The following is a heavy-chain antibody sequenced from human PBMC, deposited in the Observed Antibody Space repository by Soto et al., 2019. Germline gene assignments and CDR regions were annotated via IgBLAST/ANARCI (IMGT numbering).Heavy chain of an antibody. J-gene: IGHJ4*02. CDR2: VSWNGSRT. V-gene: IGHV3-35*01. CDR3: VRSPLVMYGSRAPLYYFDY. D-gene: IGHD6-19*01. CDR1: GFTFSNSD. Sequence: QTAGSLRLSCAASGFTFSNSDMNWVRQAPGKGLEWVSGVSWNGSRTHYADSVKGRFIISRDNSRNFLYQQMNSLRPEDMAVYYCVRSPLVMYGSRAPLYYFDYWGQGTLVTVSS.